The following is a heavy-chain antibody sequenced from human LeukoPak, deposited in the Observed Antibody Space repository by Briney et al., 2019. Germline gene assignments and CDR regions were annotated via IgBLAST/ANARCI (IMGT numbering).Heavy chain of an antibody. CDR3: ARHKPYYDSSGYYIYRAFDI. Sequence: SETLSLTCAVYGGSFSSYYWSWIRQPPGKGLEWIGYIYYSGSTNYNPSLKSRVTISVDTSKDQFSLKLSSVTAADTAVYYCARHKPYYDSSGYYIYRAFDIWGQGTMVTVSS. CDR2: IYYSGST. J-gene: IGHJ3*02. V-gene: IGHV4-59*08. D-gene: IGHD3-22*01. CDR1: GGSFSSYY.